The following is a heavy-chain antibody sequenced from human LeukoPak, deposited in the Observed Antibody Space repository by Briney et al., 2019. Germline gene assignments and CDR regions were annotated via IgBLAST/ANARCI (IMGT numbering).Heavy chain of an antibody. V-gene: IGHV4-59*01. J-gene: IGHJ4*02. CDR3: ARGILNYQFDY. CDR1: GGSISSYY. D-gene: IGHD1-7*01. CDR2: IYYSGST. Sequence: PSETLSLTCTVSGGSISSYYWSWIRQPPGKGLEWIGYIYYSGSTNYNPSLKSRVTISVDTSKNQFSLKLSSVTAADTAVYYCARGILNYQFDYWGQGTLVTVSS.